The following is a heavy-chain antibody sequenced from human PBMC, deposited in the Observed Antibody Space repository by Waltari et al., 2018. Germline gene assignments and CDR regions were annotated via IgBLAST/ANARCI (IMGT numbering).Heavy chain of an antibody. CDR1: GGSISSGGYY. CDR3: ARGIFGPDPTYDY. CDR2: IYYSGST. Sequence: QVQLQESGPGLVKPSQTLSLTCTVSGGSISSGGYYWSWIRQHPGKGLEWIGYIYYSGSTCYNPALKSRVTISVDTSKNQFSLKLSSVTAADTAVYYCARGIFGPDPTYDYWGQGTLVTVSS. D-gene: IGHD3-3*01. V-gene: IGHV4-31*03. J-gene: IGHJ4*02.